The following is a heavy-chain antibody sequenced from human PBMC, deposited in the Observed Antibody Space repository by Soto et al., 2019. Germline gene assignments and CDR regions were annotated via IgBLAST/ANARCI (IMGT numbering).Heavy chain of an antibody. CDR3: ARGGIQLSYAFDY. V-gene: IGHV4-4*07. CDR1: GTSVSNYY. CDR2: IYTSGST. J-gene: IGHJ4*02. D-gene: IGHD5-18*01. Sequence: PSETLSLTCIVSGTSVSNYYWSWIRQPAGKGLEHIGRIYTSGSTSYNPSLKSRVTMSMDTSQTQIYLNLTSVTAADTAVYYCARGGIQLSYAFDYWGQGIQVTVSS.